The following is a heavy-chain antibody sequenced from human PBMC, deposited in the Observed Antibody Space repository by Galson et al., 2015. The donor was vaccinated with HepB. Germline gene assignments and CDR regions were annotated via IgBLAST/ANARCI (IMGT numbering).Heavy chain of an antibody. V-gene: IGHV3-23*01. CDR3: AKVKPTLRYFIVGATTYWYFDL. CDR2: ISGSGGST. J-gene: IGHJ2*01. D-gene: IGHD1-26*01. CDR1: GFTFSSYA. Sequence: SLRLSCAASGFTFSSYAMSWVRQAPGKGLEWVSAISGSGGSTYYADSVKGRFTISRDNSKNTLYLQMNSLRAKDTAVYYCAKVKPTLRYFIVGATTYWYFDLWGRGTLVTVSS.